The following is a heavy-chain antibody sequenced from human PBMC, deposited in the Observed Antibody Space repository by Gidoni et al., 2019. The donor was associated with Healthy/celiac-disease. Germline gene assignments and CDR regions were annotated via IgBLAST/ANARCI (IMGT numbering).Heavy chain of an antibody. CDR2: ISGSGGST. V-gene: IGHV3-23*01. D-gene: IGHD3-3*01. CDR1: GFPFSSYA. J-gene: IGHJ4*02. Sequence: EVQLLESGGGLVQPGGSLRLSCAAPGFPFSSYAMSWVRQAPGKGLEWVSAISGSGGSTYYADSVKGRFTISRDNSKNTLYLQMNSLRAEDTAVYYCAKDRTIFGVVIGFDYWGQGTLVTVSS. CDR3: AKDRTIFGVVIGFDY.